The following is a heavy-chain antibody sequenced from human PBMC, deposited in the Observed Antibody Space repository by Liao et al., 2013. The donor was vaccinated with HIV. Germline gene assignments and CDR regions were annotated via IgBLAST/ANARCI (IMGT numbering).Heavy chain of an antibody. J-gene: IGHJ4*02. Sequence: QVQLLQQRDTGLVKPSETLSLTCAVYGGSFSGYYWSWIRQPPGKGLEWIGEINHSGSTVYNPSLKSRVTISVDTSKNQFSLRLSSVTAADTAVYYCARKRRYYYDSSGYSDYWGQGTLVTVSS. CDR1: GGSFSGYY. CDR2: INHSGST. CDR3: ARKRRYYYDSSGYSDY. V-gene: IGHV4-34*01. D-gene: IGHD3-22*01.